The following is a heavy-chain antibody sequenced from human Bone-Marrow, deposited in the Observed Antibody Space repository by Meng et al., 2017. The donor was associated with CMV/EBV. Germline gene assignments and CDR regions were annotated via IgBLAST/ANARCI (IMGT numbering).Heavy chain of an antibody. CDR1: GYTFTSYG. CDR2: ISAYNGNT. V-gene: IGHV1-18*01. J-gene: IGHJ4*02. Sequence: ASVKVSCKASGYTFTSYGISWVRQAPGQGLEWMGWISAYNGNTNSAQKYQSRVTMTTDTSTSTAYMELRSLRSDDTAVYYRARVMELRARLKYYCDYWGQGTLVTVSS. D-gene: IGHD1-7*01. CDR3: ARVMELRARLKYYCDY.